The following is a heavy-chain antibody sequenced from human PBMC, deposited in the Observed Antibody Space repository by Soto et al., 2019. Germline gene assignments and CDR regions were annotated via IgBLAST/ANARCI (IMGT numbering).Heavy chain of an antibody. CDR3: ARHRGGPYYFDY. D-gene: IGHD2-15*01. V-gene: IGHV4-59*08. CDR1: GGSISNYY. CDR2: IYYTGST. Sequence: SETLSLTCTVSGGSISNYYWSWIRQPPGKGLEWIGYIYYTGSTNYNPSLKSRVTISVDTSKNQFSLKLSSVTAADTAVYYCARHRGGPYYFDYWGQGTLVTVSS. J-gene: IGHJ4*02.